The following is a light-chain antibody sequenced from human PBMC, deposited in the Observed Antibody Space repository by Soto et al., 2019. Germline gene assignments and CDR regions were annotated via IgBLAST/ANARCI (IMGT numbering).Light chain of an antibody. CDR3: QQYGSSGT. CDR2: GAS. CDR1: ENVRTF. Sequence: EVVLTQSPATLSLSPGERATLSCRASENVRTFVDWYQQKPGQAPRLLIYGASNRATGIPARFSGSGSGTDFTLTISSLEPDDFAVYYCQQYGSSGTFGQGTKVDIK. V-gene: IGKV3-11*01. J-gene: IGKJ1*01.